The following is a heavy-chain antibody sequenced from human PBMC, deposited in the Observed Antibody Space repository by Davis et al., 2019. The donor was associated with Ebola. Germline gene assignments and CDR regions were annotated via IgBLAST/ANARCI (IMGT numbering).Heavy chain of an antibody. CDR1: GYTFTSYG. J-gene: IGHJ6*02. CDR3: ARDDVEMATIDKYYYGMDV. V-gene: IGHV1-69*04. Sequence: SVKVSCKASGYTFTSYGISWVRQAPGQGLEWMGRIIPILGIANYAQKFQGRVTITADKSTSTAYMELSSLRSEDTAVYYCARDDVEMATIDKYYYGMDVWGQGTTVTVSS. D-gene: IGHD5-24*01. CDR2: IIPILGIA.